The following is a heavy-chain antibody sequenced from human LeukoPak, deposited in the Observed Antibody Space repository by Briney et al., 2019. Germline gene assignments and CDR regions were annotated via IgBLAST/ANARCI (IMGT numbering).Heavy chain of an antibody. Sequence: GGSLRLSCAASGFTFSSNWMHWVRQAPGKGQVRVSHINSGGSSTSYADSVKGRFTISRDNAKNTLYLQMNSLRAEDTAVYYCARVGSGSAETLDYWGQGTLVTVSS. V-gene: IGHV3-74*01. CDR3: ARVGSGSAETLDY. J-gene: IGHJ4*02. CDR1: GFTFSSNW. CDR2: INSGGSST. D-gene: IGHD3-10*01.